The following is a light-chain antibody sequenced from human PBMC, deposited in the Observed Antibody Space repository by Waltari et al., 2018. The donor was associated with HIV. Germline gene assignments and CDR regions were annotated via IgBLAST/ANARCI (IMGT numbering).Light chain of an antibody. CDR2: DDR. Sequence: SYVLTQPPSVSVAPGQTARITCGGNNIAATKSVHWYRLNPGQAPVVVIYDDRDRPSGIPDRFSGASSGDTATLTISRAEAGDEDDYYGQVWDGRGDPVIFGGGTKLAVV. J-gene: IGLJ2*01. CDR1: NIAATKS. CDR3: QVWDGRGDPVI. V-gene: IGLV3-21*02.